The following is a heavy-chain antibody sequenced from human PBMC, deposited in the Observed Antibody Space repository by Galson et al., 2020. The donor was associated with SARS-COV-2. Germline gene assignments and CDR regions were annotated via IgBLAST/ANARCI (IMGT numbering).Heavy chain of an antibody. CDR3: ARASRGYSSSWYAY. J-gene: IGHJ4*02. CDR1: GGSSSGYY. V-gene: IGHV4-34*01. D-gene: IGHD6-13*01. CDR2: IDQSGST. Sequence: SETLSLTCAVYGGSSSGYYWSWIRQSPGKGLEWIGEIDQSGSTKYNPSLKSRVTISLDTSKNQFSLKLSSVTAADTAVYYCARASRGYSSSWYAYWGQGTLVTVSS.